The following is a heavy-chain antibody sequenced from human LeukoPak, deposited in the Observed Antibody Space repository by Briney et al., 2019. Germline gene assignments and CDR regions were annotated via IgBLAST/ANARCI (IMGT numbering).Heavy chain of an antibody. V-gene: IGHV3-48*04. CDR1: GFTFSSYS. Sequence: PGGSLRLSCAPSGFTFSSYSVNWVRQAPGKGLEWVSYISYSGTTTYYADSVKGRFTISRDNAKNSLYLQMNSLRAEDTAVYYCVRDWDYWGQGTLVTVSS. CDR2: ISYSGTTT. J-gene: IGHJ4*02. CDR3: VRDWDY.